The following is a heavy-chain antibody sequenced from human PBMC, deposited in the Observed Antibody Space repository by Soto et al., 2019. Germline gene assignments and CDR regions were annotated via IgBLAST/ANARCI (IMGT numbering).Heavy chain of an antibody. J-gene: IGHJ4*02. CDR3: VRMTRGYNYALDF. V-gene: IGHV3-30*03. Sequence: QVQVVESGGGVVQPGRSLRLSCEASGFTFRSHGMHWVRQAPGKGLEWVAGISFDGSDKYYADSVRGRFAISRDKSQKRLHLEMHNLRPEDTAVYYCVRMTRGYNYALDFWGQGTLVTVSS. D-gene: IGHD5-18*01. CDR1: GFTFRSHG. CDR2: ISFDGSDK.